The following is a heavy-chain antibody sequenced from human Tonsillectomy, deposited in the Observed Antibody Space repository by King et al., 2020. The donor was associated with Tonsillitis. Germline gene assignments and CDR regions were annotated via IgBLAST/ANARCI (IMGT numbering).Heavy chain of an antibody. Sequence: QLVQSGAEVKKPGSSVKVSCKASGGTFNSYSYCWVRQAPGQGLEWMGGIIPMFGSANYAEKFQGRVTITADKSTSTVFMELSSLSSEDTAIYYCARDLPGSTILFVAFDNW. CDR2: IIPMFGSA. CDR1: GGTFNSYS. CDR3: ARDLPGSTILFVAFDN. J-gene: IGHJ3*02. V-gene: IGHV1-69*14. D-gene: IGHD2-2*01.